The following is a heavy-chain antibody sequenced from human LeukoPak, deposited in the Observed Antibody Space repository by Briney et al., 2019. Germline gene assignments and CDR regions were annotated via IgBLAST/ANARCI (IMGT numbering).Heavy chain of an antibody. CDR1: GFTFSSYA. D-gene: IGHD2-21*02. Sequence: GGSLRLSCAASGFTFSSYAMSWVRQAPGKGLEWVANIKQDGSEKYYVDSVKGRFTISRDNAKNSLYLQMNSLRAEDTAVYYCARDVAYCGGDCYSKRGFDYWGQGTLVTVSS. CDR2: IKQDGSEK. J-gene: IGHJ4*02. CDR3: ARDVAYCGGDCYSKRGFDY. V-gene: IGHV3-7*03.